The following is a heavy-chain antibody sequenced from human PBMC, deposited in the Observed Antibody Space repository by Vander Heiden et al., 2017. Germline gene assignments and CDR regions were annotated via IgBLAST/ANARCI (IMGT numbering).Heavy chain of an antibody. J-gene: IGHJ4*02. CDR3: ATVGYDYGDYCFDY. CDR1: GGTVSSYA. Sequence: QVQLVQSGAEVKKPGSSVKVSCKASGGTVSSYAISWVRQAPGQGLEWMRGIIPIFGTENYAQKVQGRVTITADESTSTAYMELRRMRSEETAVYYFATVGYDYGDYCFDYWGQGTLVTVSS. D-gene: IGHD4-17*01. CDR2: IIPIFGTE. V-gene: IGHV1-69*01.